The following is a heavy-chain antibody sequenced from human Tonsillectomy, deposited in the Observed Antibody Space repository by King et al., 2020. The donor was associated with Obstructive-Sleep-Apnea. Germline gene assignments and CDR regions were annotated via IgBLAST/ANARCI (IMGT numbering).Heavy chain of an antibody. D-gene: IGHD2-2*01. CDR2: ISSSSSYT. J-gene: IGHJ6*02. CDR1: GFTFSDYY. CDR3: ARHDIVVVPAAPNYGMDV. V-gene: IGHV3-11*06. Sequence: QLVQSGGGLVKPGGSLRLSCAASGFTFSDYYMSWNRQAPGKGLEWVSYISSSSSYTNYADSVKGRFTISRDNAKNSLYLQMNSLRAEDTAVYYCARHDIVVVPAAPNYGMDVWGQGTTVTVSS.